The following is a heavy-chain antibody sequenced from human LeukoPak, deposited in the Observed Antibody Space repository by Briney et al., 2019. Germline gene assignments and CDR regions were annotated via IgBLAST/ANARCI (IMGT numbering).Heavy chain of an antibody. D-gene: IGHD3-22*01. Sequence: ASVKVSCKASGYTFTSYYIHWVRQALGQGLEWMGIINPSGGSTSYAQKFQGRVTMTRDTSTSTVYMELSSLRSEDTAVYYCARGSDSSGYYHLNWFDPWGQGTLVTVSS. J-gene: IGHJ5*02. CDR2: INPSGGST. V-gene: IGHV1-46*01. CDR3: ARGSDSSGYYHLNWFDP. CDR1: GYTFTSYY.